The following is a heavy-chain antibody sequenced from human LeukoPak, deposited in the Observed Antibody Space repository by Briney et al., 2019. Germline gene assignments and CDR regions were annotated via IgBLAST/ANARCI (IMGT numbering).Heavy chain of an antibody. CDR1: GFTFSSYA. D-gene: IGHD3-3*01. Sequence: GGSLRLSCAASGFTFSSYAMNWVRQAPGKGLEYVSGISSNGGSTYYANSVKGRFTISRDNSKNTLYLQMGSLRAEDMAVYYCARPHDFWSGYYGYWGQGTLVTVSS. V-gene: IGHV3-64*01. CDR3: ARPHDFWSGYYGY. CDR2: ISSNGGST. J-gene: IGHJ4*02.